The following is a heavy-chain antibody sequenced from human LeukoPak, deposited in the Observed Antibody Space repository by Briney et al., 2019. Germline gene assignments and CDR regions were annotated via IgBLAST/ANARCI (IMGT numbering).Heavy chain of an antibody. J-gene: IGHJ4*02. CDR1: GGSISSYY. CDR2: IYFSGST. Sequence: SSETLSLTCTVSGGSISSYYWSWIRQPPGKGLEWIGSIYFSGSTNYNPSLKSRVTMSVDTSKNQFSLNLSSVTAADTAVYYCAGGWGYFDYWGQGTLVTVSS. V-gene: IGHV4-59*08. D-gene: IGHD7-27*01. CDR3: AGGWGYFDY.